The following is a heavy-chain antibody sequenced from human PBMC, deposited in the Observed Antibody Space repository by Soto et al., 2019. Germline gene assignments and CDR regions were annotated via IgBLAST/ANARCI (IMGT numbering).Heavy chain of an antibody. D-gene: IGHD2-15*01. CDR3: ARAAGCSGGSCYTAYYYYGMDV. Sequence: GGFLRLSCAASGFTFSSYSMNWVRQAPGKGLEWVSSISSSSSYIYYADSVKGRFTISRDNAKNSLYLQMNSLRAEDTAVYYCARAAGCSGGSCYTAYYYYGMDVWGQGTTVTVSS. CDR1: GFTFSSYS. V-gene: IGHV3-21*01. J-gene: IGHJ6*02. CDR2: ISSSSSYI.